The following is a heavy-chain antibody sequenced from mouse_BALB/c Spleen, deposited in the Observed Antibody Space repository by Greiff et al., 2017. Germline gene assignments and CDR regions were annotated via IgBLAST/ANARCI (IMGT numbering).Heavy chain of an antibody. Sequence: QVQLKESGPGLVQPSQSLSITCTVSGFSLTSYGVHWVRQSPGKGLEWLGVIWSGGSTDYNAAFISRLSISKDNSKSQVFLKMNSLQTDDTARYYCARAGLLNAMDYWGQGTSVTVSS. CDR1: GFSLTSYG. CDR3: ARAGLLNAMDY. V-gene: IGHV2-4-1*01. D-gene: IGHD2-3*01. J-gene: IGHJ4*01. CDR2: IWSGGST.